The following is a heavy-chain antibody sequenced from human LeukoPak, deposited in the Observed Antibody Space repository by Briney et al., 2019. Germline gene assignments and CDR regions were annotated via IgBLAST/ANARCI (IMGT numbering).Heavy chain of an antibody. J-gene: IGHJ6*03. CDR2: IYYKGNT. CDR3: ARFIVAGSENYYYYYYMDV. CDR1: GGSITGHY. D-gene: IGHD6-19*01. V-gene: IGHV4-59*08. Sequence: SETLSLTCNVSGGSITGHYWSWIRQPPGKGLEWIGYIYYKGNTNYDSSLKSRVTISVDTSKNQVPLKLSSVTAADTAVYYCARFIVAGSENYYYYYYMDVWGKGTTVTVSS.